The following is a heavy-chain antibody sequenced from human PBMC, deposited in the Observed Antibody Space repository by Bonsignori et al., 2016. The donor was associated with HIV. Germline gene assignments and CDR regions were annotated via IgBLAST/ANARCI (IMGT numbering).Heavy chain of an antibody. CDR2: YDPEEGET. D-gene: IGHD3-16*01. Sequence: QVQLGQSGAEVKKPGASVKVSCKVSGYTLNQVSIHWVRQGPGKGLEWMGGYDPEEGETVFAERFQGRVTMIEDTSTDTAYMELSSLTFEDTAVYYCATDHRGGNYSWGFDFWGQGT. CDR1: GYTLNQVS. CDR3: ATDHRGGNYSWGFDF. V-gene: IGHV1-24*01. J-gene: IGHJ4*02.